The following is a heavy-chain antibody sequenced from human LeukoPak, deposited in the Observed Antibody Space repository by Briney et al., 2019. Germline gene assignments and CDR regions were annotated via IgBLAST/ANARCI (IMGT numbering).Heavy chain of an antibody. CDR1: GFTFNNYG. CDR2: ISGSGGST. Sequence: PGRSLRLSCAASGFTFNNYGMHWVRQAPGKGLEWVSGISGSGGSTYYADSVKGRFTISRDNSKNTLYLQMNSLRAEDTAVYYCAKGSTSWYAGPSDYWGQGTLVTVSS. J-gene: IGHJ4*02. D-gene: IGHD6-13*01. V-gene: IGHV3-23*01. CDR3: AKGSTSWYAGPSDY.